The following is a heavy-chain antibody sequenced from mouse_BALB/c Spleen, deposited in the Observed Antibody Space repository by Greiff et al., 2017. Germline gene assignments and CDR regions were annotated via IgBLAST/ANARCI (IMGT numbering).Heavy chain of an antibody. D-gene: IGHD2-2*01. Sequence: EVKLVESGGGLVKPGGSLKLSCAASGFTFSDYYMYWVRQTPEKRLEWVATISDGGSYTYYPDSVKGRFTISRDNAKNTLYLQMSSLRSEDTAMYYCARPAIYYGYDSYFDYWGQGTTLTVSS. J-gene: IGHJ2*01. CDR1: GFTFSDYY. CDR3: ARPAIYYGYDSYFDY. CDR2: ISDGGSYT. V-gene: IGHV5-4*02.